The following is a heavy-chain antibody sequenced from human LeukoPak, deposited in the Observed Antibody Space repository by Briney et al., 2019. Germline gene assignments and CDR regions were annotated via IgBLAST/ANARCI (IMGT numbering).Heavy chain of an antibody. J-gene: IGHJ3*02. CDR2: MYYSGST. CDR3: ARGIVVVVDAFDI. V-gene: IGHV4-39*07. CDR1: GGSISSSSYY. D-gene: IGHD3-22*01. Sequence: PSETLSLTCTVSGGSISSSSYYWGWIRQPPGKGLEGIASMYYSGSTYYNPSLKSRVTISVDTSKNQFSLKLSSVTAADTAVYYCARGIVVVVDAFDIWGQGTMVTVSS.